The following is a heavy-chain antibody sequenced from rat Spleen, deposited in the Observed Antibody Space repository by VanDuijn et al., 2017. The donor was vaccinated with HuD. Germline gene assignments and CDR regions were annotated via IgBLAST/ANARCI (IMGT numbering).Heavy chain of an antibody. V-gene: IGHV2-43*01. Sequence: QVQLKESGPGLVQPSQTLSLTCTVSGFSLTSYHVSWVRQPPGKGLQWMGGLWGDGSTDYNSVLKSRLRISGDPSKSQFFLEMNSLQTEDTATYYCARDPPYFSGDYFDYWGQGVMVTVSS. CDR1: GFSLTSYH. J-gene: IGHJ2*01. D-gene: IGHD1-1*01. CDR2: LWGDGST. CDR3: ARDPPYFSGDYFDY.